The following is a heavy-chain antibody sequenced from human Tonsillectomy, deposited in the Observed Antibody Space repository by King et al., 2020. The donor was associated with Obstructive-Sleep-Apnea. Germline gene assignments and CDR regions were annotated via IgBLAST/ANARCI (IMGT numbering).Heavy chain of an antibody. Sequence: VQLQESGPGLVKPSQTLSLTCTVSGGSMSGNDYYWSWIRQHPGKDLEWIGYIYNSGRTDYNPSLEGRVSMSLDTSKNQFSLNVRSVTAADTAVYYCVRRRITSCAPNWFDPWGHGTLVTVSS. CDR2: IYNSGRT. CDR3: VRRRITSCAPNWFDP. J-gene: IGHJ5*02. D-gene: IGHD1-14*01. V-gene: IGHV4-31*03. CDR1: GGSMSGNDYY.